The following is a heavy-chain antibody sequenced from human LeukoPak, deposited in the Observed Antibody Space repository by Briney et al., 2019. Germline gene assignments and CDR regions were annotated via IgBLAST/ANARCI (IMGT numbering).Heavy chain of an antibody. CDR1: GFTFDDYA. J-gene: IGHJ3*02. CDR2: ISWNSGSI. D-gene: IGHD3-22*01. V-gene: IGHV3-9*01. CDR3: AKDFPPFTPYDSHAFDI. Sequence: GGSLRLSCAASGFTFDDYAMHWVRQAPGKGLEWVSGISWNSGSIGYADSVKGRFTISRDNAKNSLYLQMNSLRAEDTALYYCAKDFPPFTPYDSHAFDIWGQGTMVTVSS.